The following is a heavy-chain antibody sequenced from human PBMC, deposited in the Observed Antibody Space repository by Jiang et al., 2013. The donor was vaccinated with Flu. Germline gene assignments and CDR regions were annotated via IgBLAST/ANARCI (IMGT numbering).Heavy chain of an antibody. J-gene: IGHJ4*03. CDR3: VRMATIQGLDD. Sequence: GAEVKEPGASVKVSCQASGYIFGSYAMHWVRQAPGQRPEWMGWVNAASGNIRYSSRLQGRLTFTTSAATAFMELSSLTSDDTAVYYCVRMATIQGLDDWGQGTLVTVTS. CDR2: VNAASGNI. CDR1: GYIFGSYA. D-gene: IGHD5-24*01. V-gene: IGHV1-3*01.